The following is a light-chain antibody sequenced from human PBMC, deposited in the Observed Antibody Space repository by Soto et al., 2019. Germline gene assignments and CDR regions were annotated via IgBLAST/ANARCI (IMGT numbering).Light chain of an antibody. CDR1: QTAYKN. V-gene: IGKV3-15*01. CDR3: QEYNRWPPEFI. J-gene: IGKJ2*01. CDR2: AAS. Sequence: ELEMTQSPASLSASPGETVTLSCRATQTAYKNLAWYQQKPGQPPRLPIFAASTRAPGLPARFSGSGSGTEFTLTISSLQSEDSAIYYCQEYNRWPPEFIFGPGTRLEIK.